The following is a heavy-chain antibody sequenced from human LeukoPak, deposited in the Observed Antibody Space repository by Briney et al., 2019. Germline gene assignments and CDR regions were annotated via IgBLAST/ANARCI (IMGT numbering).Heavy chain of an antibody. CDR2: IKQDGSEK. CDR1: GFTFSNYW. J-gene: IGHJ5*02. CDR3: AREISSWYRTEGRFDP. D-gene: IGHD6-13*01. V-gene: IGHV3-7*01. Sequence: GGSLRLSCAASGFTFSNYWMSWVRRAPGKGLEWVANIKQDGSEKYYVDSVNGRLTISRDNAKNSLYLQMNSLRGEDTAVYYCAREISSWYRTEGRFDPWGQGTLVTVSS.